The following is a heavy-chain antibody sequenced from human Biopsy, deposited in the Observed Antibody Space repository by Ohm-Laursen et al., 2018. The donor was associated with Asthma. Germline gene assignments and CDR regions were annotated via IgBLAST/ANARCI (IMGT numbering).Heavy chain of an antibody. CDR2: INFVFGTT. CDR1: GGTFNTYV. J-gene: IGHJ4*02. D-gene: IGHD2-15*01. CDR3: ARKAGSCISRACYSLDF. V-gene: IGHV1-69*13. Sequence: SVKVSCKSLGGTFNTYVIGWVRQAPGQGLEWMGGINFVFGTTTYPQKFQDRVTITSDDSTSTVYMELSSMRSEATAVYYCARKAGSCISRACYSLDFWGQGTLVTVSS.